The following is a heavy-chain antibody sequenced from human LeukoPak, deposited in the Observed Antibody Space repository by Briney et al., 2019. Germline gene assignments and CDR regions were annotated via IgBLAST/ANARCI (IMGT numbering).Heavy chain of an antibody. D-gene: IGHD2-15*01. Sequence: TGGSLRPSCAASGFTFSSYAMHWVRQAPGKGLEYVSAISSNGGSTYYANSVKGRFTISRDNAKNSLYLQMNSLRAEDTAVYYCAREPQPGYCSGGSCYFQHWGQGTLVTVSS. CDR3: AREPQPGYCSGGSCYFQH. CDR2: ISSNGGST. CDR1: GFTFSSYA. V-gene: IGHV3-64*01. J-gene: IGHJ1*01.